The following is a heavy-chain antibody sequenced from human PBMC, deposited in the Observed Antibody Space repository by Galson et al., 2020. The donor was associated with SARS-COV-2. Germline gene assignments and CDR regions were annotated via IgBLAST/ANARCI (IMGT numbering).Heavy chain of an antibody. CDR1: GFTFSDYY. D-gene: IGHD6-13*01. V-gene: IGHV3-11*04. CDR2: ISSSGSTI. J-gene: IGHJ4*02. Sequence: NSGGSLRLSCAASGFTFSDYYMSWIRQAPGKGLEWVSYISSSGSTIYYADSVKGRFTIARDNAKNSLYLQMNSLRAEDTAVYYCARSVEKAAAVGYWGQGTLVTVSS. CDR3: ARSVEKAAAVGY.